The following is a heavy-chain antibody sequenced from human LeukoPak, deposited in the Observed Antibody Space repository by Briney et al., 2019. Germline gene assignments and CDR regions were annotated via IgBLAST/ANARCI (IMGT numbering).Heavy chain of an antibody. CDR1: GGSISSSSYY. CDR2: IYYSGST. J-gene: IGHJ5*02. Sequence: PSETLSLTCTVSGGSISSSSYYWGWIRQPPGKGLEWIGSIYYSGSTYYNPSLKSRVTISVDTSKNQFSLKLSSVTAADTAVYYCARVLRRDFWRFDPWGQGTLVTVSS. V-gene: IGHV4-39*07. D-gene: IGHD3/OR15-3a*01. CDR3: ARVLRRDFWRFDP.